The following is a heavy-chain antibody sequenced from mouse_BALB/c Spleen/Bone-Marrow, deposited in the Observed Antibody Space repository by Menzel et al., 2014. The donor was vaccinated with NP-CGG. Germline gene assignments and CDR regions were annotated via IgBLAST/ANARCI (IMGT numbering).Heavy chain of an antibody. CDR2: INPYIGDT. CDR3: ARSGYYGSSYFDY. CDR1: GYSFTGYF. J-gene: IGHJ2*01. Sequence: VHVKQSGPELVKPGASVKISCKASGYSFTGYFKNWVMQSHGKSLEWIGRINPYIGDTFYNQKFKGKATLTVDKSSSTAHMELRSLASEDSAVYYCARSGYYGSSYFDYWGQGTTLTVSS. V-gene: IGHV1-20*02. D-gene: IGHD1-1*01.